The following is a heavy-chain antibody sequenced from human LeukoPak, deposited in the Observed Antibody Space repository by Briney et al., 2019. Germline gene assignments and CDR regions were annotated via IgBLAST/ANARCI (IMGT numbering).Heavy chain of an antibody. V-gene: IGHV4-34*01. CDR1: GGSFSGYY. D-gene: IGHD3-22*01. J-gene: IGHJ4*02. CDR3: ARGKSSGYYRYLYFDY. Sequence: SETLSLTCAVYGGSFSGYYWSWIRQPPGKGLEWIGEINHSGSTNYNPSLKSRVTISVDTSKNQFSLKLSSVTAADTAVYYCARGKSSGYYRYLYFDYWGQGTLVTVSS. CDR2: INHSGST.